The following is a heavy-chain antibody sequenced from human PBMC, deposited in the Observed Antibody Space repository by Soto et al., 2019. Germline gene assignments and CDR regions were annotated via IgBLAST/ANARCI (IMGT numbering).Heavy chain of an antibody. CDR2: ISASGGTT. CDR3: ARDRSLIFAVPPYGMDV. V-gene: IGHV3-48*03. D-gene: IGHD3-3*01. CDR1: GFTFSDHE. Sequence: EVQLVEAGGGLVQPGGSLSLSCVVSGFTFSDHEMNWVRQAPGKGPEWVSRISASGGTTSYADSVKGRFTISRDNARDSLYLHMNSLRAEDTAIYYCARDRSLIFAVPPYGMDVWGLGTTVTVSS. J-gene: IGHJ6*02.